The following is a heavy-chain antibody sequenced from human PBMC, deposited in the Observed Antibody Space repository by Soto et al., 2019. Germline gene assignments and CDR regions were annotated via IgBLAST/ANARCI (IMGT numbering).Heavy chain of an antibody. CDR3: ARRDGYNYYNWFDP. CDR2: IIPIFGTA. J-gene: IGHJ5*02. Sequence: QVQLVQSGAEVKKPGSSVKVSCKASGGTFSSYAISWVRQAPGQGLEWMGGIIPIFGTANYAQKFQGRVTITADESTSTADMELSSLRSEDTAVYYCARRDGYNYYNWFDPWGQGTLVTVSS. CDR1: GGTFSSYA. D-gene: IGHD5-12*01. V-gene: IGHV1-69*01.